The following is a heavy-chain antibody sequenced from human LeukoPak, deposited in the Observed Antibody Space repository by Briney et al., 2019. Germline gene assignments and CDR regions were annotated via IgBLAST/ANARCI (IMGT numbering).Heavy chain of an antibody. CDR2: ISYDGSNK. Sequence: PGGSLRLSCAASGFTFSSYAMHWVRQAPGKGLEWVAVISYDGSNKYYADSVKGRFTVFRDNSKNTLYLQMNSLRAEDTAVYYCARPFSPGGPWFGEFYRVWGQGTLVTVSS. CDR3: ARPFSPGGPWFGEFYRV. D-gene: IGHD3-10*01. J-gene: IGHJ4*02. CDR1: GFTFSSYA. V-gene: IGHV3-30*04.